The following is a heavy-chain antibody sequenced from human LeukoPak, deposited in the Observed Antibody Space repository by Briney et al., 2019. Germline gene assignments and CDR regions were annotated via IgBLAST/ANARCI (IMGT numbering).Heavy chain of an antibody. CDR2: ISYDGSNK. Sequence: PGGSLRLSCAASGFTFSSYAMHWVRQAPGKGLEWVAVISYDGSNKYYADSVKGRFTISRDNSKNTLYLQMNSLRAEDTAVYYCARGRWFDPWGQGTLVTVSS. V-gene: IGHV3-30-3*01. CDR3: ARGRWFDP. J-gene: IGHJ5*02. CDR1: GFTFSSYA.